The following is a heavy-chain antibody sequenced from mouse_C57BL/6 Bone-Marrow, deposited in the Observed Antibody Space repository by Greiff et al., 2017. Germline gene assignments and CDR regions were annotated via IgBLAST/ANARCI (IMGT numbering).Heavy chain of an antibody. J-gene: IGHJ4*01. V-gene: IGHV1-76*01. CDR2: IYPGSGNT. CDR3: ARGPYMDY. Sequence: QVQLQQSGAELVRPGASVKLSCKASGYTFTDYYINWVKQRPGQGLEWIARIYPGSGNTYYNEKFKGKATLTADKSSSTAYMQLSSLTSEDSAVYYCARGPYMDYWGQGTSVTVSS. CDR1: GYTFTDYY.